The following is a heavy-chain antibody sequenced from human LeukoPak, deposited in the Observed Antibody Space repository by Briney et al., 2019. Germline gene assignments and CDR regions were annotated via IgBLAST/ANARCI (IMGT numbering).Heavy chain of an antibody. Sequence: GGSLRLSCAGSGFTFNYFAIHWVRQAPGKGLEWVAVTSFDGTNKYYADSVRGRFTISRDNSNKTVYLQMNSLRADDTAVYYCARASWELADAFDIWGQGTMVTVSS. CDR2: TSFDGTNK. CDR3: ARASWELADAFDI. J-gene: IGHJ3*02. CDR1: GFTFNYFA. V-gene: IGHV3-30-3*01. D-gene: IGHD1-26*01.